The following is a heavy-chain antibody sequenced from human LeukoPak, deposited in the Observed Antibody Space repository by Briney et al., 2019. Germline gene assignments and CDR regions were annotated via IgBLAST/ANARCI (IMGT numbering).Heavy chain of an antibody. J-gene: IGHJ4*02. CDR2: INPSSGGT. V-gene: IGHV1-2*02. CDR1: GYSFTSYY. CDR3: ARDRGSSWYVDY. Sequence: ASVKVSCKTSGYSFTSYYIHWVRQAPGQGLEWMGWINPSSGGTEYAQKFRGRVTMTGDTSISTAYMELSRLRSDDTAVYYCARDRGSSWYVDYWGQGTLVTVSS. D-gene: IGHD6-13*01.